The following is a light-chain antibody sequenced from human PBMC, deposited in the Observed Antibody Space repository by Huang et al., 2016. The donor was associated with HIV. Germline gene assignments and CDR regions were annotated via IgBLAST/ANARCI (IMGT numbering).Light chain of an antibody. CDR1: QSVFSTSTNKDY. CDR2: WSS. J-gene: IGKJ1*01. CDR3: QQYYGSPQT. Sequence: DIVMTQSPGSLAVSLGERATLKCRSSQSVFSTSTNKDYLAWFQQKPGQPPKLLLFWSSTREVGVPGRFSGSGSGTHFTLTIDNLEAEDAAIYYCQQYYGSPQTFGQGTRV. V-gene: IGKV4-1*01.